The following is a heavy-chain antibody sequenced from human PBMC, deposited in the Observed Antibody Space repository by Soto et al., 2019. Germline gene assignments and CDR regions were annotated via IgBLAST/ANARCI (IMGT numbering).Heavy chain of an antibody. D-gene: IGHD2-15*01. CDR2: TSNDGVNK. Sequence: GGSLRLSCAASGFTFSTYGMHWVRQAPGKGLEWVAVTSNDGVNKYYANSVKGRFTISRDKNTLYLQMNSLRAEDTAVYYCARRQWSYFDSWGQGTLVTVSS. J-gene: IGHJ4*02. V-gene: IGHV3-30*03. CDR1: GFTFSTYG. CDR3: ARRQWSYFDS.